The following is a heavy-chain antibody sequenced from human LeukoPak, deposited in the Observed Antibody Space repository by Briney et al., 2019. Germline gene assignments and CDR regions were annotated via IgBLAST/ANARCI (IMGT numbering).Heavy chain of an antibody. D-gene: IGHD3-10*01. V-gene: IGHV3-7*01. CDR3: ARDKIHLGSGSYSSVGY. Sequence: PGGSLRLSCVGSGFPFSSYWMTWVRQAPGKGLEGVANMKLDGSEKYYVDSVKGRFTISRDNSKNTLYLQMNSLRAEDTAVYYCARDKIHLGSGSYSSVGYWGQGTLVTVSS. CDR1: GFPFSSYW. J-gene: IGHJ4*02. CDR2: MKLDGSEK.